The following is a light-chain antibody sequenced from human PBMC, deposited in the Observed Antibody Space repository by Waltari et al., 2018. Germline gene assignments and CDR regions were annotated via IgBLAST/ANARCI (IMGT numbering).Light chain of an antibody. Sequence: DIVMTQSPDSLAVSLGERATINCKSSQSVLYSSNNKNYLAWYQQKPGQPPKLLIYWASTRESGVPYRFSGSASGTDFTLTISSLQAEDVAVYYCQQYYSTPITFGQGTRLEIK. CDR1: QSVLYSSNNKNY. CDR3: QQYYSTPIT. V-gene: IGKV4-1*01. CDR2: WAS. J-gene: IGKJ5*01.